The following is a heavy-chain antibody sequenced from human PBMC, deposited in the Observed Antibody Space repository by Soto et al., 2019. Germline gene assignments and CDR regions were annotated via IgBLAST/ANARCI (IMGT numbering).Heavy chain of an antibody. CDR2: ISGSGGST. CDR1: GFTFSIYA. J-gene: IGHJ5*02. D-gene: IGHD1-7*01. V-gene: IGHV3-23*01. Sequence: AGSRSLSCAASGFTFSIYAMSWVRHAPGKGLEWVSAISGSGGSTYYADSVKGRFTISRDNSKNTLYLQMNSLRAEDTAVYYCAKDRNWNYHKNWFDPWGQGTLVTVS. CDR3: AKDRNWNYHKNWFDP.